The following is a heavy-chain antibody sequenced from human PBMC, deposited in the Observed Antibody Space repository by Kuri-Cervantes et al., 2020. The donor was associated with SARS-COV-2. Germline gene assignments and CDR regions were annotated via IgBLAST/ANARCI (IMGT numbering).Heavy chain of an antibody. D-gene: IGHD3-10*01. CDR1: GGSFSGYY. CDR2: INHSGST. CDR3: ARDPHYYGSGSSGP. Sequence: GSLRLSCAVYGGSFSGYYWSWIRQPPGKGLEWIGEINHSGSTNYNPSLKSRVTISVDTSKNQFSLKLSSVTAADTAVYYCARDPHYYGSGSSGPWGQGNLVTVAS. V-gene: IGHV4-34*01. J-gene: IGHJ5*02.